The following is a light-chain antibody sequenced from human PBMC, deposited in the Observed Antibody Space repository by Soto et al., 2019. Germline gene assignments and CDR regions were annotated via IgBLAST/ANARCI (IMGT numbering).Light chain of an antibody. J-gene: IGKJ1*01. CDR2: DAS. Sequence: EIVMPQSPATLSVSPGERATLSCRASQSVRSNFLAWYQQKPGQAPRLLIYDASNRATGIPVRFSGSGSGTDYTLTITNLESEDFAVYYCQQRSNWPWTFGQGTKVDI. CDR1: QSVRSNF. CDR3: QQRSNWPWT. V-gene: IGKV3D-20*02.